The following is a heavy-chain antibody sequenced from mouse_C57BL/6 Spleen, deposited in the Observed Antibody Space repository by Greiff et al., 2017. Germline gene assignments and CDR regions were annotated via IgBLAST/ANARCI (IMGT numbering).Heavy chain of an antibody. CDR1: GFSLTSYG. CDR2: ICGGGST. V-gene: IGHV2-9*01. CDR3: AKNGEEDAMDY. J-gene: IGHJ4*01. Sequence: VKLQESGPGLVAPSQCLSITCTVSGFSLTSYGVDWVRQPPGKGLEWLGVICGGGSTNYTSALMSRRSISKDNSKSQVFFKMNRLQTDDTAMYYCAKNGEEDAMDYWGQGTSVTVAS.